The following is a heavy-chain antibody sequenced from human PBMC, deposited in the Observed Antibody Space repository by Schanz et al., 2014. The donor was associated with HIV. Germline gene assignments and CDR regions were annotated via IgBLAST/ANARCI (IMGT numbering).Heavy chain of an antibody. CDR1: GGTFSSFA. Sequence: QVQLVQSGAEVKKPGSSVKISCKTSGGTFSSFAINWVRQAPGQGLEWMGGIIPTFVTANYAQKFQGRVTITADESTSTAYMELSSLRSEDTAVYYCARDLMFTTPLLGMDVWGQGTTVTVSS. CDR2: IIPTFVTA. D-gene: IGHD3-16*01. CDR3: ARDLMFTTPLLGMDV. V-gene: IGHV1-69*01. J-gene: IGHJ6*02.